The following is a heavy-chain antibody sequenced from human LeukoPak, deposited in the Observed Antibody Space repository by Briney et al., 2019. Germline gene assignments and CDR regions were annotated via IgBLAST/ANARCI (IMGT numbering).Heavy chain of an antibody. V-gene: IGHV4-59*01. Sequence: PSETLSLTCTVSGGSISSYYWSWIRQPPGKGLEWIGYIYYSGSTNYNPSLKSRVTISVGTSKNQFSLKLSSVTAADTAVYYCARLGYSSGWPHYYYYGMDVWGQGTTVTVSS. J-gene: IGHJ6*02. CDR3: ARLGYSSGWPHYYYYGMDV. D-gene: IGHD6-19*01. CDR1: GGSISSYY. CDR2: IYYSGST.